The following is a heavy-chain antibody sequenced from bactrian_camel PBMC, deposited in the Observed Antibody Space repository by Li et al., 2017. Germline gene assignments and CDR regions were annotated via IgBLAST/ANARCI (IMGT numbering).Heavy chain of an antibody. J-gene: IGHJ6*01. CDR2: INSGGTST. D-gene: IGHD6*01. CDR1: GFTFSSFW. V-gene: IGHV3S25*01. Sequence: QLVESGGALVQPGGTLRLSCTTSGFTFSSFWMYWVRQAPGKGLEWVSTINSGGTSTAYAELLEGRFTISRDNAKNTVYLEMNNLKPEDTAQYFCVRDRGIAGTVFDYWGQGTQVTVS. CDR3: VRDRGIAGTVFDY.